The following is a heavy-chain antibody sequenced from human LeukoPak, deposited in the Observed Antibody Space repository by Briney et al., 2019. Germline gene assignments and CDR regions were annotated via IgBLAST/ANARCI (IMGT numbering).Heavy chain of an antibody. D-gene: IGHD6-13*01. CDR1: GFTFSNYG. Sequence: PGRSLRLSCAASGFTFSNYGMHWVRQAPGKGLEWVAVIWYDGINKYYADSVKGRFTISRDSSKNTVYLQMNSLRAEDTAVYYCAKDRGKAATGTPDYWGQGTLVTVSS. CDR3: AKDRGKAATGTPDY. V-gene: IGHV3-33*06. CDR2: IWYDGINK. J-gene: IGHJ4*02.